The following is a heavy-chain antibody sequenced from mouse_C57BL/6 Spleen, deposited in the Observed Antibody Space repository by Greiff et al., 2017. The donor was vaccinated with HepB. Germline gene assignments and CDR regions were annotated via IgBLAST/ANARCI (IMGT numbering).Heavy chain of an antibody. CDR1: GYTFTDYY. J-gene: IGHJ3*01. CDR2: IYPGSGNT. Sequence: VQLQQSGAELVRPGASVKLSCKASGYTFTDYYINWVKQRPGQGLEWIARIYPGSGNTYYNEKFKGKATLTAEKSSSTAYMQLSSLTSEDSAVYFCARGEGYSNPWFAYWGQGTLVTVSA. D-gene: IGHD2-5*01. CDR3: ARGEGYSNPWFAY. V-gene: IGHV1-76*01.